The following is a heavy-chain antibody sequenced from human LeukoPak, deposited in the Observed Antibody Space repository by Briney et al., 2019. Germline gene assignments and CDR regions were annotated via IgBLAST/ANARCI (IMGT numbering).Heavy chain of an antibody. V-gene: IGHV1-2*06. CDR1: GYSFTGYY. CDR3: ARVIEAVNGRGVVHY. CDR2: IDPKSGDT. Sequence: ASVKVSCKASGYSFTGYYMHWVRQAPGQGLEWIGRIDPKSGDTDLAQKLQGRVTVTRDTSITTAYMELSRLTSDDTAVYYCARVIEAVNGRGVVHYWGQGTLVTGS. D-gene: IGHD6-19*01. J-gene: IGHJ4*02.